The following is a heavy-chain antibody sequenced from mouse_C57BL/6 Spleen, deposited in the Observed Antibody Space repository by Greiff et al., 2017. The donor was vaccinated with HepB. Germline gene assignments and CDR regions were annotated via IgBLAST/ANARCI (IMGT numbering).Heavy chain of an antibody. D-gene: IGHD4-1*01. CDR3: ARGENWNWYFDV. CDR1: GYAFSSYW. Sequence: QVQLQQSGAELVKPGASVKISCKASGYAFSSYWMNWVKQRPGKGLEWIGQIYPGDGDTNYNGKFKGKATLTADKSSSTAYMQLSSLTSEDSAVYFCARGENWNWYFDVWGTGTTVTVSS. CDR2: IYPGDGDT. V-gene: IGHV1-80*01. J-gene: IGHJ1*03.